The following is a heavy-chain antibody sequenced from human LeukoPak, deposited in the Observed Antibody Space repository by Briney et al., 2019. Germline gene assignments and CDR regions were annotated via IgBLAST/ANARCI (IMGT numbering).Heavy chain of an antibody. D-gene: IGHD3-16*01. CDR3: ARDRDVRHYYFDY. Sequence: GGSLRLSCAASGFTFSDYYMSWIRQAPGKGLEWVSYISSGSTIYYADSVKGRFTISRDNAKNSLYLQMNSLRAEDTAVYYCARDRDVRHYYFDYWGQGTLVTVSS. V-gene: IGHV3-11*04. CDR2: ISSGSTI. J-gene: IGHJ4*02. CDR1: GFTFSDYY.